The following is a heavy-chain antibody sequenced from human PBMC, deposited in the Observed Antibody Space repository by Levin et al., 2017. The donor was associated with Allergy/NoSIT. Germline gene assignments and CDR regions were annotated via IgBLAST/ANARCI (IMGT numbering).Heavy chain of an antibody. CDR3: AKDRGRGYDFSAFDI. CDR2: ISYDGSNK. D-gene: IGHD5-12*01. Sequence: PGGSLRLSCAASGFTFSSYGMHWVRQAPGKGLEWVAVISYDGSNKYYADSVKGRFTISRDNSKNTLYLQMNSLRAEDTAVYYCAKDRGRGYDFSAFDIWGQGTMVTVSS. CDR1: GFTFSSYG. V-gene: IGHV3-30*18. J-gene: IGHJ3*02.